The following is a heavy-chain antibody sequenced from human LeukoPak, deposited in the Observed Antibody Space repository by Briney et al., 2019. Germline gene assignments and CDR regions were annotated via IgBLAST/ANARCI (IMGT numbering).Heavy chain of an antibody. Sequence: GGSLRLSCAASGFTFSAYNMNWVRQAPGKGLEWVSCISSSSNYIYYADSVKGRFTISRDNAKNSLFLQMNSLRAEDTAVYYCARDEGVSLDYWGQVILVTVSS. CDR1: GFTFSAYN. J-gene: IGHJ4*02. CDR3: ARDEGVSLDY. CDR2: ISSSSNYI. V-gene: IGHV3-21*01.